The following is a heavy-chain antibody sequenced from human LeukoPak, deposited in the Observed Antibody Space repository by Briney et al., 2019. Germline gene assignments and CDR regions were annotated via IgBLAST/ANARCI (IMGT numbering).Heavy chain of an antibody. V-gene: IGHV4-34*01. CDR2: INHSGST. J-gene: IGHJ6*02. D-gene: IGHD2-2*01. CDR1: GGSFSGYY. Sequence: SETLSLTCAVYGGSFSGYYWSRIRQPPGKGLEWIGEINHSGSTNYNPSLKSRVTISVDTSKNQFSLKLSSVTAADTAVYYCARLAYCSSTSCHSHPLYYYGMDVWGQGTTVTVSS. CDR3: ARLAYCSSTSCHSHPLYYYGMDV.